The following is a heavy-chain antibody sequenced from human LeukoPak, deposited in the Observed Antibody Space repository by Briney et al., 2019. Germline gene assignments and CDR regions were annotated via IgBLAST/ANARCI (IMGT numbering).Heavy chain of an antibody. CDR3: ARFDYADYLAFDY. CDR1: GFTFSTYA. CDR2: ISGSGDYT. D-gene: IGHD4-17*01. V-gene: IGHV3-23*01. J-gene: IGHJ4*02. Sequence: QAGGSLRLSCAASGFTFSTYAMSWVRQAPGKGLEWVSGISGSGDYTYYADSVKGRFTISRDNSKNTLYLQMNSLRAEDTAVYYCARFDYADYLAFDYWGQGTLVTVSS.